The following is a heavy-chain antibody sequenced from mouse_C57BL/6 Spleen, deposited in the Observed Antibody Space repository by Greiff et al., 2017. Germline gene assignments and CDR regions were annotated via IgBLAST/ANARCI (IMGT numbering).Heavy chain of an antibody. CDR1: GYTFTDYN. J-gene: IGHJ1*03. V-gene: IGHV1-18*01. CDR2: INPNNGGT. CDR3: ARAPFYYGSSYVYFDV. Sequence: VQLQQSGPELVKPGASVKIPCKASGYTFTDYNMDWVKQSHGKSLEWIGDINPNNGGTIYNQKFKGKATLTVDKSSSTAYMELRSLTSEDTAVYYCARAPFYYGSSYVYFDVWGTGTTVTVSS. D-gene: IGHD1-1*01.